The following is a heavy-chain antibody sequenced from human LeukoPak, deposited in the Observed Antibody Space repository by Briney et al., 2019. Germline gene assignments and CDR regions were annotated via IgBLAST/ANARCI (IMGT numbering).Heavy chain of an antibody. J-gene: IGHJ4*02. V-gene: IGHV3-30-3*01. D-gene: IGHD3-10*01. CDR1: GFDFQNHV. CDR3: VREGYYESGSSPTFYFDF. CDR2: ISHHVNVK. Sequence: GGFLRLSCAASGFDFQNHVIHWVRQVPGKGLEWVAVISHHVNVKFYADSVKGRLTISRDNSAKTVYLQMNSLRPDDAAVYYCVREGYYESGSSPTFYFDFWGQGTVVTVSS.